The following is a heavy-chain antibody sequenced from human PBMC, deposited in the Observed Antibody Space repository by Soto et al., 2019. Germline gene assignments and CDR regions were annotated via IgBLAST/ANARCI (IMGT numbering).Heavy chain of an antibody. CDR3: AKNGQPPYYYYGLDV. J-gene: IGHJ6*02. Sequence: ASVKVSCKASAYTFTSYGITWVRQAPGQGLEWMGWISGYNGDTNYAQKFQDRVSMTIDTSTGTAYMELRSLTSDDTAIYYCAKNGQPPYYYYGLDVWGQGTKVTVSS. CDR2: ISGYNGDT. D-gene: IGHD2-8*01. CDR1: AYTFTSYG. V-gene: IGHV1-18*04.